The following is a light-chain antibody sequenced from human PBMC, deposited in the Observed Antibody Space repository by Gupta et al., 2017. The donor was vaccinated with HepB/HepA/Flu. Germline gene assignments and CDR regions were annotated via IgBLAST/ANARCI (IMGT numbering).Light chain of an antibody. CDR2: DAS. V-gene: IGKV1-33*01. J-gene: IGKJ5*01. CDR3: QQDDSLPMT. Sequence: DIQMTQSPPSLSASVGDRVTITCQASLDISNYLNWYQQKPGKAPKLLIYDASNLETRVTSRFSGSGSGTNFSFTISSLQSEDVATFYCQQDDSLPMTFGQGTQMEIK. CDR1: LDISNY.